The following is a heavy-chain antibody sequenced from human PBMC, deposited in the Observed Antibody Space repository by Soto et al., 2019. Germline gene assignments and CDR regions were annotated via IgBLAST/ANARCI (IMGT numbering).Heavy chain of an antibody. J-gene: IGHJ5*02. CDR1: GYTFTSYG. V-gene: IGHV1-18*04. CDR3: ARDCTNGVCYAVLNWFDP. Sequence: QVQLVQSVAEVKKPGASVKVSCKASGYTFTSYGISWVRQAPGQGLEWMGWISAYNGNTNYAQKLQGRVTMTTDTSTSTAYMELRSLRSDDTAVYYCARDCTNGVCYAVLNWFDPWGQGTLVTVSS. CDR2: ISAYNGNT. D-gene: IGHD2-8*01.